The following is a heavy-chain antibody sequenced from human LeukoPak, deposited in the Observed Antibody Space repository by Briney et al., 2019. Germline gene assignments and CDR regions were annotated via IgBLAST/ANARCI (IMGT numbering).Heavy chain of an antibody. CDR1: GFTFSSYG. CDR2: MSYDGSNK. CDR3: VKRWTGTTIGQQDY. V-gene: IGHV3-30*18. D-gene: IGHD1-1*01. Sequence: PGRSLRLSCAASGFTFSSYGMHWVRRALGKGLEWVAVMSYDGSNKYYADSVKGRFTISRDNSKNALYLQMNSLRGEDMAVYYCVKRWTGTTIGQQDYWGQGTLVTVSS. J-gene: IGHJ4*02.